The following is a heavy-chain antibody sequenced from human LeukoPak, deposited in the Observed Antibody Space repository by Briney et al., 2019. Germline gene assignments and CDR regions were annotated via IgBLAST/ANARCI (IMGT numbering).Heavy chain of an antibody. J-gene: IGHJ4*02. CDR3: TAVAAADTFDY. D-gene: IGHD6-13*01. Sequence: ASVKVSCKASGCTFTSYYMHWVRQAPGQGLEWMGIINPSGGSTSYAQKFQGRVTMTRDTTTSTVYMELSSLRSEDTAVYYCTAVAAADTFDYWGQGTLVTVSS. CDR2: INPSGGST. V-gene: IGHV1-46*03. CDR1: GCTFTSYY.